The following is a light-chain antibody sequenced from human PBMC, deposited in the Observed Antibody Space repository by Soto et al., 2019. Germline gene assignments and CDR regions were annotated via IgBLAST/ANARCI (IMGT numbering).Light chain of an antibody. J-gene: IGLJ2*01. CDR2: DVS. V-gene: IGLV2-14*01. CDR3: SSYTSSSTLGV. CDR1: SSDVGGYNY. Sequence: QSALTQPASVSGSPGQSITISCTGTSSDVGGYNYVSWYQQHPGKAPKLMIYDVSNRPSGVSNRFSGSKSGNTASLTISGLQAEDEDYYYCSSYTSSSTLGVFGGGTKLTVL.